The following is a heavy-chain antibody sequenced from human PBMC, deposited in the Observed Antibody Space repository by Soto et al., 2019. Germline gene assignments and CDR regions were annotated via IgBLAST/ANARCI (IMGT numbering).Heavy chain of an antibody. CDR3: ARDPRVAIAGRFYYYSQGMDV. Sequence: ASVKCSWKASGGTLSSYALSWVRQAPGQGLEWMGGIIPIFGTANYAQKFQGRVTVTADKSTSTGYMELSRLISDDTAMYYCARDPRVAIAGRFYYYSQGMDVWGQG. D-gene: IGHD2-15*01. V-gene: IGHV1-69*06. CDR2: IIPIFGTA. J-gene: IGHJ6*02. CDR1: GGTLSSYA.